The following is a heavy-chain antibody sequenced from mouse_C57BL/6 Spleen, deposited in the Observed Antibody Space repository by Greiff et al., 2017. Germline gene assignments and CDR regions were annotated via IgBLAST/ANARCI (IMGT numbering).Heavy chain of an antibody. J-gene: IGHJ3*01. D-gene: IGHD1-3*01. V-gene: IGHV1-53*01. CDR2: FNPCNGGT. CDR1: GYTFTSYW. CDR3: ARSSGAGFAY. Sequence: VHLQQPGTELVKPGASVKLSCKASGYTFTSYWMHWVKQRPGQGLEWIGNFNPCNGGTNYNETFKSKAKLTVDKSSSTAYMQLSCLTSEDSAVYYCARSSGAGFAYWGQGTLVTVSA.